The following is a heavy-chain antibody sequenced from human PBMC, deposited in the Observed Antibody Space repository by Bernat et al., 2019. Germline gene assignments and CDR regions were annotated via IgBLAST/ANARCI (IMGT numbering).Heavy chain of an antibody. V-gene: IGHV3-53*04. CDR3: ARASGYYLYSFDI. CDR1: GFTVSSHY. Sequence: EVQLVESGGGLVQPGGSLRLSCAASGFTVSSHYMSWVRQAPGKGLEWVSVIYSGGSKYYADSVKGRFPISRHNSKNTLYLQMNSLRAVDTAVYYCARASGYYLYSFDIWGQGTMVTVSS. D-gene: IGHD5-12*01. J-gene: IGHJ3*02. CDR2: IYSGGSK.